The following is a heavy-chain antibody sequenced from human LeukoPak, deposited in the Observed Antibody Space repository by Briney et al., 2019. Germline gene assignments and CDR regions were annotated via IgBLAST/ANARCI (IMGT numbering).Heavy chain of an antibody. J-gene: IGHJ4*02. V-gene: IGHV3-66*01. CDR2: LYSNGRE. CDR3: ARDHYNFWSGYLDY. D-gene: IGHD3-3*01. CDR1: GFTVSSNY. Sequence: GGSLRLSCEASGFTVSSNYMSGVRQAPGKGLEWVSVLYSNGREYYADSVKGRFTIARDNSKNTLYLQMNNLRAEDTAVYYCARDHYNFWSGYLDYWGQGTLVTVSS.